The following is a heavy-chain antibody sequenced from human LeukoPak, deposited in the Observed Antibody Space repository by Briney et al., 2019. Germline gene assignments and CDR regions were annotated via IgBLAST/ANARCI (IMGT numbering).Heavy chain of an antibody. Sequence: SETLSLTCTVSGGSISSGSYYWSWMRPPAGKGLEWIGRIYTSGSTNYNPSLRSLATISVDTTKNQFLQKMSSMAAAATVDYFCARADSNEAAFDYWGQGTLVTVSS. V-gene: IGHV4-61*02. J-gene: IGHJ4*02. CDR1: GGSISSGSYY. CDR2: IYTSGST. CDR3: ARADSNEAAFDY. D-gene: IGHD4-11*01.